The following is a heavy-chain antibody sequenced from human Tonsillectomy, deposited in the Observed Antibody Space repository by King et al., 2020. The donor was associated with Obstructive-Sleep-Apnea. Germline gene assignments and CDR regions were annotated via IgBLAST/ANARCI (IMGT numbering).Heavy chain of an antibody. V-gene: IGHV2-26*01. CDR2: IFSNDEK. CDR3: ARTPEYSSSWYFDY. CDR1: GFSLSNARMG. D-gene: IGHD6-13*01. Sequence: TLKESGPVLVKPTETLTLTCTVSGFSLSNARMGVSWIRQPPGKALEWLAHIFSNDEKSYSTSLKSSLTISKDTSKSQVVLTMTNMDPVHTATYYCARTPEYSSSWYFDYWGQGTLVTVSS. J-gene: IGHJ4*02.